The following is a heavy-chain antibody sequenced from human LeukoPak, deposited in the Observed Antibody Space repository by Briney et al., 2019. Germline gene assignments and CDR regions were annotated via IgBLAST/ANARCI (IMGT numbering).Heavy chain of an antibody. Sequence: SETLSLTCTVSGGSISRSYWSWIRQPAGKGLEWIGRPYSSGSTNYNPSLKSRVTMSVDTSKNQFSLKLSSVTAADTAVYYCARDARYYDSSGFSSSYFDPWGQGTLVTVSS. CDR2: PYSSGST. V-gene: IGHV4-4*07. J-gene: IGHJ5*02. D-gene: IGHD3-22*01. CDR3: ARDARYYDSSGFSSSYFDP. CDR1: GGSISRSY.